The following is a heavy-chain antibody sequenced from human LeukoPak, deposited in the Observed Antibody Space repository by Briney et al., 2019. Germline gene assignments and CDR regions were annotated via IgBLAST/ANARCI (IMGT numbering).Heavy chain of an antibody. J-gene: IGHJ4*02. Sequence: SGTLSLTCTVSGDSISSRDWWSWVRQPPGKGLERIGEIYLGGSSNCIPSFKSRVTISLDKAKTLFSLKLNSVTAADMAMYCCARDKGISGSGSHYNAGPTPFYDWGPGTLVTVSS. D-gene: IGHD3-10*01. CDR1: GDSISSRDW. CDR2: IYLGGSS. CDR3: ARDKGISGSGSHYNAGPTPFYD. V-gene: IGHV4-4*01.